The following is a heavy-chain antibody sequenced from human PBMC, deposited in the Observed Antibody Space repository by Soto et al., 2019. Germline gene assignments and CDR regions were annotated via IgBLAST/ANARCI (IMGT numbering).Heavy chain of an antibody. CDR2: IYTSGHT. CDR1: GASISGYC. V-gene: IGHV4-59*13. D-gene: IGHD1-26*01. J-gene: IGHJ4*02. Sequence: QVELQESGPGLVEPSETLSLTCNVSGASISGYCGSWIRQPPGKRLEWIGYIYTSGHTNYKPSRKRRVTISVDTAKNQFSLKLRSVTAADTAVYYCASHVGSGYSDYWGQGTLVTVSS. CDR3: ASHVGSGYSDY.